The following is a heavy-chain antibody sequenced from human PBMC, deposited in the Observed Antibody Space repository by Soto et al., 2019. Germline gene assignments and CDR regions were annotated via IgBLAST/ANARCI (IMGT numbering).Heavy chain of an antibody. D-gene: IGHD3-3*01. CDR3: ARESITIFGVVNPLGY. CDR2: IIPILGIA. CDR1: GGTFSSYT. J-gene: IGHJ4*02. Sequence: ASVKVSCKASGGTFSSYTISWVRQAPGQGLEWMGRIIPILGIANYAQKFQGRVTITADKSTSTAYMELSSLRSEDTAVYYCARESITIFGVVNPLGYWGQGTLVTVSS. V-gene: IGHV1-69*04.